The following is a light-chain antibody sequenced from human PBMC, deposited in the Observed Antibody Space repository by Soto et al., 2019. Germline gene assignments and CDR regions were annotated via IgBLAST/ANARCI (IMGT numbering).Light chain of an antibody. CDR2: DAS. Sequence: DFQMTHSPSTLSASVGDIVTITCRASQNIRSRLAWFQQKPGKAPKLLIYDASSLESGVPSRFSGGGSGTEFTLTISSLQPDDFATYYCQHYNSYSSWTFGQGTKVDIK. V-gene: IGKV1-5*01. CDR3: QHYNSYSSWT. CDR1: QNIRSR. J-gene: IGKJ1*01.